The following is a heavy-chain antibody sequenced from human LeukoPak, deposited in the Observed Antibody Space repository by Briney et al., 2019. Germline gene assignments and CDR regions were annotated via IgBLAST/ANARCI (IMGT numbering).Heavy chain of an antibody. Sequence: PSETLSLTCIVPGGHISSRNYYWGWIRQPPGKGLEWIGSIYYSGSNYYNPSLKSRVTISVDTSKNQFSLKLSSVTAADTAEYYCARLDGIAVAGYFDYWGPGTLVTVSS. D-gene: IGHD6-19*01. CDR2: IYYSGSN. V-gene: IGHV4-39*01. CDR1: GGHISSRNYY. CDR3: ARLDGIAVAGYFDY. J-gene: IGHJ4*02.